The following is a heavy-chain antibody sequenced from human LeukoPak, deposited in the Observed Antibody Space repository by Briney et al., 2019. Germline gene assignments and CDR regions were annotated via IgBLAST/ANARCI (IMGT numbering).Heavy chain of an antibody. J-gene: IGHJ4*02. Sequence: PGGSLRLSCAASGFAVSTDTMAWLRQAPGKGLEWVSAMTGSGDSTYYEDSVKGRFTISRDSSKNTLYLQMNSLGAEDTAVYYCAKKTSYCGGDCYPYYFDLWGQGTLVTVSS. CDR2: MTGSGDST. D-gene: IGHD2-21*02. CDR1: GFAVSTDT. CDR3: AKKTSYCGGDCYPYYFDL. V-gene: IGHV3-23*01.